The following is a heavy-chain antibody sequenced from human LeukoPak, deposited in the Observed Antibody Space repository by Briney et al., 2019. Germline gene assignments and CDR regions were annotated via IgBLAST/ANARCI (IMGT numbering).Heavy chain of an antibody. D-gene: IGHD2-15*01. CDR1: GGSIRSYY. CDR3: ARRRGEGDAAHDCSGGSCYSNYYYMDV. V-gene: IGHV4-59*01. CDR2: IYYSGST. Sequence: PSETLSLTCTVSGGSIRSYYWSWIRQPPGKGLEWIGYIYYSGSTNYNPSLKSRVTISVDTSKNQFSLKLSSVTAADTAVYYCARRRGEGDAAHDCSGGSCYSNYYYMDVWGKGTTVTVSS. J-gene: IGHJ6*03.